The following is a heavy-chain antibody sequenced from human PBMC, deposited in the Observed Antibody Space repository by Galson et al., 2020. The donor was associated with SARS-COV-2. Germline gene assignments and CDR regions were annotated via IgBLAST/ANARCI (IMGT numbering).Heavy chain of an antibody. CDR3: ATQAEPDCSSITCYNHYYHMDV. CDR2: INPTDSYT. V-gene: IGHV5-10-1*01. J-gene: IGHJ6*03. CDR1: GFTFTNTW. Sequence: HGESLKISCKGSGFTFTNTWIIWVRQVPGKGLDWMARINPTDSYTEFSPSFQGHVTFSVDKSISTAYLQWSSLRASDTAMYFCATQAEPDCSSITCYNHYYHMDVWGKGTTVTVSS. D-gene: IGHD2-2*02.